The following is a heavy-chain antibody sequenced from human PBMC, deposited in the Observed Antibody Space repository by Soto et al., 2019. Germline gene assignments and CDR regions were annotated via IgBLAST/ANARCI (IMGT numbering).Heavy chain of an antibody. CDR3: ARCANSSPPTNYYYYGMDV. V-gene: IGHV5-51*01. CDR1: GYSFTSYW. Sequence: GESLKISCKGSGYSFTSYWIGWVRQMPGKGLEWMGIIYPGDSDTRYSPSFQGQITISADKSISTAYLQWSSLKASDTAMYYCARCANSSPPTNYYYYGMDVWGQGTTVTVSS. J-gene: IGHJ6*02. D-gene: IGHD6-13*01. CDR2: IYPGDSDT.